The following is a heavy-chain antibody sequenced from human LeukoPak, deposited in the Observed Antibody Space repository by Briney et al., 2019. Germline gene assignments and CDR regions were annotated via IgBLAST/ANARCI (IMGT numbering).Heavy chain of an antibody. V-gene: IGHV4-34*01. J-gene: IGHJ4*02. CDR2: INHSGST. CDR1: GGSFSDYY. Sequence: SETLSLTCVVYGGSFSDYYWSWIRQPPGKGLEWIGEINHSGSTNYNPSLKSRVTISVDTSKNQFSLKLSSVTAADTAVYYCARRRYSYGYGYYFDYWGQGTLVTVSS. D-gene: IGHD5-18*01. CDR3: ARRRYSYGYGYYFDY.